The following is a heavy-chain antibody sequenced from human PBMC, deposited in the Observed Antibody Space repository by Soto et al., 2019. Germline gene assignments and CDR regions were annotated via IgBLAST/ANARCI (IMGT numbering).Heavy chain of an antibody. Sequence: QITLKESGPTLVNPTQTLTLTCTFSGFSLSTSGVGVGWIRQPPGKALEWLALIYWDDDKRYSPSLKSRLTITKDTSKNQVVLTMTNMDPVDTATYYCAHRRTFWSGPPEGLDPWGQGTLVTVSS. D-gene: IGHD3-3*01. CDR2: IYWDDDK. J-gene: IGHJ5*02. CDR1: GFSLSTSGVG. CDR3: AHRRTFWSGPPEGLDP. V-gene: IGHV2-5*02.